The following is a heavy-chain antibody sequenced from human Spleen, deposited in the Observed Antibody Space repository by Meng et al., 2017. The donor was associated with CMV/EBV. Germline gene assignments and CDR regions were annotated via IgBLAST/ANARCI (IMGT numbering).Heavy chain of an antibody. D-gene: IGHD2-2*01. V-gene: IGHV1-2*02. J-gene: IGHJ5*02. CDR2: INPNSGGT. Sequence: ASVKVSCKASGYTFTGYYMHWVRQAPGQGLEWMGWINPNSGGTNYAQKFQGRVTMTRDTSISTAYMELSRLRSDDTAVYYCARLVVVPAANWFDPWGQGTVVTVSS. CDR3: ARLVVVPAANWFDP. CDR1: GYTFTGYY.